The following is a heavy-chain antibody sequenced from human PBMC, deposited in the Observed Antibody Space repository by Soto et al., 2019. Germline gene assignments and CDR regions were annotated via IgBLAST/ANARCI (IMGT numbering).Heavy chain of an antibody. CDR2: ISSIGGST. J-gene: IGHJ4*02. CDR1: GFTFSSYA. Sequence: GGSLRLSCAASGFTFSSYAMHWVRQAPGKGLEYVSAISSIGGSTYYANSVKGRFTISRDNSKNTLYLQMGSLRAEDMAVYYCAREAGMVRGVDFDYWGQGTLVTVSS. V-gene: IGHV3-64*01. D-gene: IGHD3-10*01. CDR3: AREAGMVRGVDFDY.